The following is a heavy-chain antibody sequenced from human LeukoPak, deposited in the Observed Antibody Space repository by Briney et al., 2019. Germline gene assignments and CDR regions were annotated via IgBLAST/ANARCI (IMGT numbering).Heavy chain of an antibody. J-gene: IGHJ3*02. V-gene: IGHV1-69*13. CDR3: ARALGYCSGGSCYSDAFDI. CDR2: MIPIFGTA. Sequence: ASVKVSCKASGYTFTSYDINWVRQAPGQGLEWMGGMIPIFGTANYAQKFQGRVTITADESTSTAYMELSSLRSEDTAVYYCARALGYCSGGSCYSDAFDIWGQGTMVTVSS. CDR1: GYTFTSYD. D-gene: IGHD2-15*01.